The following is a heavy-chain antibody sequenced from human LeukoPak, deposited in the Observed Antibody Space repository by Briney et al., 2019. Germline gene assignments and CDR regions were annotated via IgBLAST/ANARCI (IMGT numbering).Heavy chain of an antibody. CDR2: INLNTGAT. CDR3: ARDRVGSGWPRPFYFEV. D-gene: IGHD6-19*01. J-gene: IGHJ4*02. Sequence: ASVKVSCKPSGYTFTGYYLHWVRQAPGQAPEWMGWINLNTGATAYAQNLQGRVTMSRDTSISTAYMDLSSLRSGDTAIYYCARDRVGSGWPRPFYFEVWGQGTLVTVSS. CDR1: GYTFTGYY. V-gene: IGHV1-2*02.